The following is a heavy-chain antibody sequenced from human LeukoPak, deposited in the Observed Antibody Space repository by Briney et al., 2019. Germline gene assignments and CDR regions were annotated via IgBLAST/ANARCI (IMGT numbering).Heavy chain of an antibody. Sequence: PSETLSLTCAVYGGSFSGYYWSWIRQHPGKGLEWIGYIYYSGSTYYNPSLKSRVTISVDTSKNQFSLKLSSVTAADTAVYYCARDAPLRVYGDYSAGLDVWGQGTTVTVSS. D-gene: IGHD4-17*01. CDR3: ARDAPLRVYGDYSAGLDV. V-gene: IGHV4-34*09. CDR2: IYYSGST. CDR1: GGSFSGYY. J-gene: IGHJ6*02.